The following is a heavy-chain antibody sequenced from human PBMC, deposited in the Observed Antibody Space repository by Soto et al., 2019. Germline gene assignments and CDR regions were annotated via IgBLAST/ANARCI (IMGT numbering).Heavy chain of an antibody. Sequence: GGSLRLSCAASGFTFDDYAMHWVRQAPGKGLEWVSGISWNSGSIGYADSVKGRFTISRDNAKNSLYLQMNSLRAEDTALYYCAKGPTFGGVIAPFDYWGQGTLVTVSS. CDR2: ISWNSGSI. CDR1: GFTFDDYA. V-gene: IGHV3-9*01. D-gene: IGHD3-16*02. CDR3: AKGPTFGGVIAPFDY. J-gene: IGHJ4*02.